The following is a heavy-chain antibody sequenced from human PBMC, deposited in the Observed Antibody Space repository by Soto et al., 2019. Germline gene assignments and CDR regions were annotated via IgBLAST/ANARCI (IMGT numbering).Heavy chain of an antibody. CDR2: INYSGST. Sequence: QLQLQESGPGLVKPSETLSLTCIVSGGSISSGSYYWGWIRQPPGKGLEWIGSINYSGSTYFNPSLKSRVTVSVDTSKNQFSLKLTSVTAADTAVYYCARHPGPDIWGQGTMVTVSS. V-gene: IGHV4-39*01. CDR3: ARHPGPDI. J-gene: IGHJ3*02. CDR1: GGSISSGSYY.